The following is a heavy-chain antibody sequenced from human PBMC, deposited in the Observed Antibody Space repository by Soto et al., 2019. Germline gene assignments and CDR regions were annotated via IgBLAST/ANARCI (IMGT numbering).Heavy chain of an antibody. V-gene: IGHV3-21*01. CDR1: GFTFSSYS. CDR3: ARGWQWLVRNYFDY. J-gene: IGHJ4*02. CDR2: ISSSSSYI. Sequence: GGSLRLSCAASGFTFSSYSMNWVRQAPGKGLEWVSSISSSSSYIYYADSVKGRFTISRDNAKNSLYLQMNSLRDEDTAVYYCARGWQWLVRNYFDYWGQGTLVTVSS. D-gene: IGHD6-19*01.